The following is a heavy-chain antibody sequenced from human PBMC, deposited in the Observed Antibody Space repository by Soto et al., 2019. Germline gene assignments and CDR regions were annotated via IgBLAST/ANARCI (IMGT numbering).Heavy chain of an antibody. D-gene: IGHD3-10*01. CDR2: SSYNGGT. J-gene: IGHJ4*02. Sequence: SETLSLTCTVSTDSSSFTNSYWGWIRQPPGKGLQWIGSSSYNGGTFYNPSLKGRVVISFGTSKKQSSLQVTSVTAADTAVYFCARHRIEVVWRGFDFWGQGSPVTVSS. CDR3: ARHRIEVVWRGFDF. V-gene: IGHV4-39*01. CDR1: TDSSSFTNSY.